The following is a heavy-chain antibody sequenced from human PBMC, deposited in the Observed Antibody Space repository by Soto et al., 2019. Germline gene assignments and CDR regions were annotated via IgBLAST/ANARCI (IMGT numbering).Heavy chain of an antibody. CDR3: ARGIAAAGTGRASYYYYYYGKDV. CDR1: GGALSSYA. Sequence: SVKVSCKASGGALSSYAISWVRQAPGQGLEWMGGIIPIFGTANYAQKFQGRVTITADESTSTAYMELSSLRSEDTAVYYCARGIAAAGTGRASYYYYYYGKDVWGQGTTVTVSS. J-gene: IGHJ6*02. CDR2: IIPIFGTA. V-gene: IGHV1-69*13. D-gene: IGHD6-13*01.